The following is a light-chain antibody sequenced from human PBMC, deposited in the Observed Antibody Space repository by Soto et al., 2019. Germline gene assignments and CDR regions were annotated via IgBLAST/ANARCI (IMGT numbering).Light chain of an antibody. CDR3: CSYTSRSTYV. Sequence: QSALTHPASVSGSPGQSIAISRTGSSGDVGAYNYVSWYQQYSGKAPKLMIYDVSNRPSGVSDRFSGSKSGNTASLTISGLQAEDEADYYCCSYTSRSTYVFGTGTKVTVL. CDR1: SGDVGAYNY. CDR2: DVS. J-gene: IGLJ1*01. V-gene: IGLV2-14*01.